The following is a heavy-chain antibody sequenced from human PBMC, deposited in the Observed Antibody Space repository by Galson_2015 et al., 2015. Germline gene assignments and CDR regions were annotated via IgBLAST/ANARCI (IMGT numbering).Heavy chain of an antibody. CDR1: GYTFTSYD. CDR2: MNPNSGNT. CDR3: ARGYCSSTSCYHMDV. V-gene: IGHV1-8*01. J-gene: IGHJ6*04. Sequence: SVKVSCKASGYTFTSYDINWVRQAPGQGLEWMGWMNPNSGNTGYAQKFQGRVTMTRNTSISTAYMELSSLRSEDTAVYYCARGYCSSTSCYHMDVWGKGTTVTVSS. D-gene: IGHD2-2*01.